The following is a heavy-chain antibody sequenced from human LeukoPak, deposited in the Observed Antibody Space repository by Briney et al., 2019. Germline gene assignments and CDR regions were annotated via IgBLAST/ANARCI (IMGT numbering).Heavy chain of an antibody. CDR3: ARDPRKIRIAAAGTVGWFDP. Sequence: ASVKVSCKASGYTFTGYYMHWVRQAPGQGREWMGWINPNRGGTNYAQKFQGRVTMTRGTSISTAYMELSRLRSDVTAVYYCARDPRKIRIAAAGTVGWFDPWGQGTLVTVSS. D-gene: IGHD6-13*01. V-gene: IGHV1-2*02. CDR2: INPNRGGT. J-gene: IGHJ5*02. CDR1: GYTFTGYY.